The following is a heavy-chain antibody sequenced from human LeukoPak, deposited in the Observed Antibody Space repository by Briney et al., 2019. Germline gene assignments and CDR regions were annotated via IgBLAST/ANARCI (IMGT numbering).Heavy chain of an antibody. CDR3: ARELRAAVAGIDY. D-gene: IGHD6-19*01. CDR1: GYTVTGYY. CDR2: INPNSGST. J-gene: IGHJ4*02. V-gene: IGHV1-2*02. Sequence: GASVKVSCKASGYTVTGYYMHWVRQAPGQGLEWMGWINPNSGSTNYAQKFQGRVTMTRDTSISTAYMELSRLRSDDTAVYYCARELRAAVAGIDYWGQGTLVTVSS.